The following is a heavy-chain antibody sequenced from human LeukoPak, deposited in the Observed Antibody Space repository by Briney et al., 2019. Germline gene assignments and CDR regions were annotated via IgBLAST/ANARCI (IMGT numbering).Heavy chain of an antibody. J-gene: IGHJ4*02. CDR1: GYTFTSYY. D-gene: IGHD2-2*01. CDR3: ARGTKARYCSSTSCYSTFDY. V-gene: IGHV1-46*01. Sequence: ASVKVSCKASGYTFTSYYIHWVRQAPGQGLEWMGIINPSGGSTSYAQKFQGRVTMTRDTSTSTVYMELSSLRSEDTAVYYCARGTKARYCSSTSCYSTFDYWGQGTLVTVSS. CDR2: INPSGGST.